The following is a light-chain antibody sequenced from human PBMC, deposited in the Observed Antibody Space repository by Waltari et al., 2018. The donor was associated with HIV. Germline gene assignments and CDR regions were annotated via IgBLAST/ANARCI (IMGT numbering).Light chain of an antibody. J-gene: IGLJ2*01. V-gene: IGLV2-8*01. CDR2: EVT. CDR3: SSYAGSNNLL. CDR1: SSDVGGYNY. Sequence: QSALTQPPSASGSPGQSVTISCTGNSSDVGGYNYVSWYQQHPGNAPKLMIYEVTKRPSGVPDRFSGSKSGNTASLTVSGLQAEDEADYYCSSYAGSNNLLFGGGTKLTVL.